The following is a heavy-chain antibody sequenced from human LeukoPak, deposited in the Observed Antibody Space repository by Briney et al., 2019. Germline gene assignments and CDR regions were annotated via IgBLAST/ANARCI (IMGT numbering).Heavy chain of an antibody. CDR1: GFTFISYG. V-gene: IGHV3-30*03. J-gene: IGHJ3*02. Sequence: GGSLRLSCAASGFTFISYGMHWVRQAPGKGLEWVAVISSDGSSKYYADSVKGRFTISRDNSKNTLYLQMNSLRAEDTAVYYCARDSGSGSYYDDAFDIWGQGTMVTVSS. CDR3: ARDSGSGSYYDDAFDI. CDR2: ISSDGSSK. D-gene: IGHD1-26*01.